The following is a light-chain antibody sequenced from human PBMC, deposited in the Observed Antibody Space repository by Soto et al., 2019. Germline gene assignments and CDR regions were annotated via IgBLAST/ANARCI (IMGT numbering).Light chain of an antibody. Sequence: QSALTQPRSVSGSPGQSVTISCTGTSSDVGGYNCVSWYQQHPGKAPKLMIYDVNKRPSGVPDRFSGSKSGNTASLTISGLQTEDEADYYCCSYAGTYIFVVFGGGTKLTVL. CDR1: SSDVGGYNC. CDR3: CSYAGTYIFVV. J-gene: IGLJ2*01. V-gene: IGLV2-11*01. CDR2: DVN.